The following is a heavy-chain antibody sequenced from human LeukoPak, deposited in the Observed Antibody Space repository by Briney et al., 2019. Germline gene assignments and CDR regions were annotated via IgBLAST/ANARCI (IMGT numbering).Heavy chain of an antibody. V-gene: IGHV1-2*06. CDR2: INPNSGGT. CDR3: ARARPYGDYRYDY. D-gene: IGHD4-17*01. CDR1: GYTFTGYY. Sequence: ASVKISCKASGYTFTGYYMHWVRQAPGQGLEWMGRINPNSGGTNYAQKFRGRVTMTRDTSISTAYMELSRLRSDDTAVYYCARARPYGDYRYDYWGQGTLVTVSS. J-gene: IGHJ4*02.